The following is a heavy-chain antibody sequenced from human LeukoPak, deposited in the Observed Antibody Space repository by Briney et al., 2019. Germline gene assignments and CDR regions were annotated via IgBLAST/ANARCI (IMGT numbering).Heavy chain of an antibody. CDR2: IYHRGNV. V-gene: IGHV4-59*11. CDR1: GGSMRSHY. D-gene: IGHD4-17*01. CDR3: ARGIDYGDFQH. Sequence: SETLSLTCTVSGGSMRSHYWSWIRQPPGKGLEWIGYIYHRGNVHYNPSLKSRVTMSVDTSKNQFSLKLRSVTAADTAVYYCARGIDYGDFQHWGQGTLVTVSS. J-gene: IGHJ1*01.